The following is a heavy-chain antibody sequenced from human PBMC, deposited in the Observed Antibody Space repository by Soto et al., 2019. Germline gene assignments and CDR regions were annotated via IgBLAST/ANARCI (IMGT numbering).Heavy chain of an antibody. D-gene: IGHD3-10*01. V-gene: IGHV3-21*01. Sequence: KTGGSLRLSCITSGFTFEPYSCHWVRQSPGKGLEWVASISAYSSFIYYADSVRGRFTISRDDAKTSFYLQLSNLKVDDTAVYYCARGVQYFGEYSPYRGASYGWFGPWGQGAVVTVSS. CDR3: ARGVQYFGEYSPYRGASYGWFGP. J-gene: IGHJ5*02. CDR2: ISAYSSFI. CDR1: GFTFEPYS.